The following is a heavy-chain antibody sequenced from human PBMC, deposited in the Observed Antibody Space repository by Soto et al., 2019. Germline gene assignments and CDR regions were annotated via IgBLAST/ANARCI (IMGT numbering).Heavy chain of an antibody. CDR3: ARAGTYSSLAIDY. Sequence: TLSLTFYISGDSVSSNSAAWNCIRQSPSRGLEWLGRTYYRSKWYNEYAVSVKSRITINSDTSKNQFSLQLNSVTPEDTAVYYCARAGTYSSLAIDYWGQGTLVTVSS. V-gene: IGHV6-1*01. D-gene: IGHD6-6*01. J-gene: IGHJ4*02. CDR1: GDSVSSNSAA. CDR2: TYYRSKWYN.